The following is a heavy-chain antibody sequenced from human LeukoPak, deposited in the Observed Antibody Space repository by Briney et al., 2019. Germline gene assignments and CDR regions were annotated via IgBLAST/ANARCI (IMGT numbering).Heavy chain of an antibody. CDR2: IKNDGSEK. J-gene: IGHJ5*02. CDR3: ARDLGQYYDTSDNWFDP. Sequence: PGGSLRLSCAASGFMFSTYWMSWVRQAPGKGLEWVANIKNDGSEKYRVDSLKGRFTISRDNAKNTLNLQMNSLRAEDTAVYYCARDLGQYYDTSDNWFDPWGQGTLVTVSS. V-gene: IGHV3-7*01. D-gene: IGHD3-22*01. CDR1: GFMFSTYW.